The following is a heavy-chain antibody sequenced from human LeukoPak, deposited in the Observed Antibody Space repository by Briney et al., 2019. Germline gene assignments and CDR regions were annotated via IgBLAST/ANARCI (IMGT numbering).Heavy chain of an antibody. CDR1: GFTFDDYG. D-gene: IGHD6-6*01. Sequence: GGSLRLSCAASGFTFDDYGMSWVRQAPGKELEWVSGINWNGGSTGYADSVKGRFTISRDNAKNSLYLQMNSLRAEDTALYYCARAAGSSSTEYYFDYWGQGTLVTVSS. CDR2: INWNGGST. V-gene: IGHV3-20*04. J-gene: IGHJ4*02. CDR3: ARAAGSSSTEYYFDY.